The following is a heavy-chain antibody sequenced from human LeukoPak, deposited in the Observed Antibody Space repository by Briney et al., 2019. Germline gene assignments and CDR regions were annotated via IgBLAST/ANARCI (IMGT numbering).Heavy chain of an antibody. J-gene: IGHJ4*02. V-gene: IGHV3-23*01. D-gene: IGHD2-21*02. Sequence: GGPLRLSCSASGFHLSDYAMSWVPPAPGKGLEGVSAISGRCGNTYYADSVKGRFTISRDNSKNTLSLQMNTLRAEDTAVYYCGKAQTACGGDCYSNFDYWGRGALVTVSS. CDR2: ISGRCGNT. CDR3: GKAQTACGGDCYSNFDY. CDR1: GFHLSDYA.